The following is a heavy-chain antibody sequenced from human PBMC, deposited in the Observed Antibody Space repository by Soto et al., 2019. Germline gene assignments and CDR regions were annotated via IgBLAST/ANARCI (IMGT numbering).Heavy chain of an antibody. J-gene: IGHJ3*02. CDR1: GYTFSIYG. V-gene: IGHV1-3*01. CDR3: ARPCTYCGGDTGIEAFDX. CDR2: INACNGNT. Sequence: GASVKVSCKASGYTFSIYGIHWVRQAPGQRLEWMGCINACNGNTEYSHRFQGRVALSRDRYARTASMELSSLRSEDTAVYYCARPCTYCGGDTGIEAFDXWGQGTTVTVS. D-gene: IGHD2-21*01.